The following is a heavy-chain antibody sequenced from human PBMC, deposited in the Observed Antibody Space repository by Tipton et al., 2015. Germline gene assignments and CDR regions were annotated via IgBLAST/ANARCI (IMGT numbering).Heavy chain of an antibody. J-gene: IGHJ4*02. CDR1: GGSVNSANYY. Sequence: TLSLTCTVSGGSVNSANYYWSWIRQPPGKGLEWIGYISYSGSTHYNPSVKSRVTISLDTSKNQFSLTLNSVTAADTAVYYCARVKAGYSGYVAWGRGTLVTVSS. D-gene: IGHD5-12*01. CDR2: ISYSGST. CDR3: ARVKAGYSGYVA. V-gene: IGHV4-61*01.